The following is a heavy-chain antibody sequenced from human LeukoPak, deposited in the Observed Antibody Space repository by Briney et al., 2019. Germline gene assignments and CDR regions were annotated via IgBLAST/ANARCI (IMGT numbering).Heavy chain of an antibody. CDR1: GGTFSSYA. J-gene: IGHJ4*02. Sequence: SVKVSCKASGGTFSSYAISWVRQAPGQGLEWMGGIIPIFGTANYAQKFQGRVTITADESTSTAYMELSSLGSKDTAVYYCASLELPRLGELSGHFYFDYWGQGTLVTVSS. V-gene: IGHV1-69*01. D-gene: IGHD3-16*02. CDR2: IIPIFGTA. CDR3: ASLELPRLGELSGHFYFDY.